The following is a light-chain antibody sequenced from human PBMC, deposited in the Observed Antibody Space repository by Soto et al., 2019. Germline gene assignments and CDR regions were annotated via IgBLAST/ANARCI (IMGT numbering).Light chain of an antibody. CDR3: QQYNNWPQWT. CDR2: GAS. Sequence: EIVTTRSPATLSVSPGERVTLSCRASQSVRNNLAWYQQKPGQAPRLLIYGASTRATGIPVRFSGSGYGTEFTLTISSLQSEDFAVYYCQQYNNWPQWTFGQGTKVDIK. J-gene: IGKJ1*01. CDR1: QSVRNN. V-gene: IGKV3-15*01.